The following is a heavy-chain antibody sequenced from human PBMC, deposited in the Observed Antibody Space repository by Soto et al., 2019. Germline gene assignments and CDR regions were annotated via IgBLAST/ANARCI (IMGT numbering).Heavy chain of an antibody. CDR2: IIPIFGTA. CDR1: GGTFSSYA. V-gene: IGHV1-69*01. J-gene: IGHJ4*02. D-gene: IGHD5-18*01. CDR3: ERLVTATKSYYFDY. Sequence: QVQLVQSGAEVKKPGSSVKVSCKASGGTFSSYAISWVRQAPGQGLEWMGGIIPIFGTANYAQKFQGRVTITADESTSTAYMELSSLRSDDTAVYYCERLVTATKSYYFDYWGQGTLVTVSS.